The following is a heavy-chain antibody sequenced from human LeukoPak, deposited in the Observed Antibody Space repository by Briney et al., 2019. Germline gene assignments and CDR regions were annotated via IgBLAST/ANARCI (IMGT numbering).Heavy chain of an antibody. CDR2: IIPIFGTA. Sequence: SVKVSCKASGGTFSRYAISWVRQAPGQGLEWMGGIIPIFGTANYAQKFQGRVTITTDESTSTAYMELSSLRSEDTAVYYCARAIFGVVTLNWFDPWGQGTLATVSS. J-gene: IGHJ5*02. V-gene: IGHV1-69*05. D-gene: IGHD3-3*01. CDR3: ARAIFGVVTLNWFDP. CDR1: GGTFSRYA.